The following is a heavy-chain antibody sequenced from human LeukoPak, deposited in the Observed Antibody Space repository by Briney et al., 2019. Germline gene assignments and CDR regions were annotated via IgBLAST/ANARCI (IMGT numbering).Heavy chain of an antibody. CDR1: GFTFSSYG. V-gene: IGHV3-33*06. J-gene: IGHJ4*02. CDR3: AKGPIWFGELSSLLFDY. CDR2: IWYDGSNK. Sequence: GGSLRLSCAASGFTFSSYGMHWVRQAPGKGLEWVAVIWYDGSNKYYADSVKGRFTISRDDSKNTLYLQMNSLGAGDTAVYYCAKGPIWFGELSSLLFDYWGQGTLVTVSS. D-gene: IGHD3-10*01.